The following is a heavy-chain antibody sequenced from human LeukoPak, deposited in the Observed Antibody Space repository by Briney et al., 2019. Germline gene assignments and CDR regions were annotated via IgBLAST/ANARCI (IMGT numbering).Heavy chain of an antibody. CDR2: ISSSSSTI. V-gene: IGHV3-48*04. CDR3: ARDRCSSTSCYWARDGFWFDP. J-gene: IGHJ5*02. CDR1: GFTFSSYS. D-gene: IGHD2-2*01. Sequence: GGSLRLSCAASGFTFSSYSMNWVRQAPGKGLEWVSYISSSSSTIYYADSVKGRFTISRDNAKNSLYLQMNSLRAEDTAVYYCARDRCSSTSCYWARDGFWFDPWGQGTLVTVSS.